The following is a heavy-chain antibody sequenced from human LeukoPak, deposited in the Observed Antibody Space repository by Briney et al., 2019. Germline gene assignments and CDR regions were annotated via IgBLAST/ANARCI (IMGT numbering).Heavy chain of an antibody. Sequence: SETLSLTCAVSGVSVSSTYWWPWVRQPPGKGPEWIGEIYHSGTSNYNPSLKSRVTISLDKSNNQFSLRLTSVTAADTAVYYCASIGGTVRDSWGQGTLVTVSS. CDR2: IYHSGTS. D-gene: IGHD4-17*01. CDR3: ASIGGTVRDS. CDR1: GVSVSSTYW. J-gene: IGHJ4*02. V-gene: IGHV4-4*02.